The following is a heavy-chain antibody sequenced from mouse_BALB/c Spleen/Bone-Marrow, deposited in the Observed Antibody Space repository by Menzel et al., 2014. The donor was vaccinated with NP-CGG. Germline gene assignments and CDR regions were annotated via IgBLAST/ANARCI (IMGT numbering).Heavy chain of an antibody. Sequence: QVQLQQSGAELVKPGASVKLSCKASGYTFTSYYMYWVKQRPGQGLEWIGEINPSNGGTNFNEKFKSRATQTVDKSSSTAYMQLSSLTSEDSAVYYCTRLPHWGQGTSVTVSS. J-gene: IGHJ4*01. CDR3: TRLPH. V-gene: IGHV1S81*02. D-gene: IGHD5-1*01. CDR2: INPSNGGT. CDR1: GYTFTSYY.